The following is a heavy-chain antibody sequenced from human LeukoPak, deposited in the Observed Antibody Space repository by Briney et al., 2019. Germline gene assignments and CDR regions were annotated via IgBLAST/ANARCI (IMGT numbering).Heavy chain of an antibody. CDR2: IWYDGSNK. V-gene: IGHV3-33*06. CDR3: AKDLDSLLFYFDRSGYLSLDY. D-gene: IGHD3-22*01. J-gene: IGHJ4*02. CDR1: GFTFSSYG. Sequence: GRSLRLSCAASGFTFSSYGMHWVRQAPGKGLEWVAVIWYDGSNKYYADSVKDRFTISRDNSKNTLYLQMNSLRAEDTALYFCAKDLDSLLFYFDRSGYLSLDYWGQGILVTVSS.